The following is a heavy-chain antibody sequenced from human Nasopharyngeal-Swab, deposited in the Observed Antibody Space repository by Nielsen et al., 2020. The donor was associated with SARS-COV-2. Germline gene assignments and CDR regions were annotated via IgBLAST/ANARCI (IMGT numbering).Heavy chain of an antibody. Sequence: GESLKISCAASGFTFSSYSMNWVRQAPGKGLEWVSSISSSSSYIYYGDSVKGRFTISRDNAKNSLYLQMNSLRAEDTAVYYCARTDGYTLNNAFDIWDQGTMVTVSS. V-gene: IGHV3-21*01. CDR2: ISSSSSYI. D-gene: IGHD5-24*01. J-gene: IGHJ3*02. CDR1: GFTFSSYS. CDR3: ARTDGYTLNNAFDI.